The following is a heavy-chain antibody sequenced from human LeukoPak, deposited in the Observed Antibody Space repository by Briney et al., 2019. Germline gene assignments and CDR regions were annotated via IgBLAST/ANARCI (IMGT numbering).Heavy chain of an antibody. Sequence: SETLSLTCAVYGGSFSGYYWSWIRQPPGKGLEWIGEINHSGSTNYNPSLKSRVTISVDTSENQFSLKLSSVTAADTAVYYCARGLHGRVDTATYYFDYWGQGTLVTVSS. D-gene: IGHD5-18*01. J-gene: IGHJ4*02. CDR2: INHSGST. V-gene: IGHV4-34*01. CDR1: GGSFSGYY. CDR3: ARGLHGRVDTATYYFDY.